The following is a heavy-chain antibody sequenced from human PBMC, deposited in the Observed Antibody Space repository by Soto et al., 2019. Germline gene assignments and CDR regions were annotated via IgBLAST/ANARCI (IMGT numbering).Heavy chain of an antibody. Sequence: QVQLVQSGAEVKKPGSSVNVSCKASGGAFSSYAISWVRQAPGQGLEWMGGITPIFGTANYAQKFQGRVTITADESTSTAYMELSSLRSEDTAIYFCAREYNWNDVRFGMDVWGQGTTVTVSS. D-gene: IGHD1-20*01. CDR3: AREYNWNDVRFGMDV. CDR1: GGAFSSYA. CDR2: ITPIFGTA. J-gene: IGHJ6*02. V-gene: IGHV1-69*01.